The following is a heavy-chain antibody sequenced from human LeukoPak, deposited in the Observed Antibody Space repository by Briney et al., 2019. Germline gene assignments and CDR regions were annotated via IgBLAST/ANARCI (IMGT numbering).Heavy chain of an antibody. J-gene: IGHJ4*02. CDR1: GFTFSSYA. D-gene: IGHD6-13*01. V-gene: IGHV3-23*01. Sequence: AGGSLGLSCAASGFTFSSYAMHWVRQAPGKGLFWVSGISAGGGSTYYADSVKGRFSISKDNSRNTLYLQMNSLRAEDTAVYYCAKDAAGPEYWGQGTLGTLSP. CDR3: AKDAAGPEY. CDR2: ISAGGGST.